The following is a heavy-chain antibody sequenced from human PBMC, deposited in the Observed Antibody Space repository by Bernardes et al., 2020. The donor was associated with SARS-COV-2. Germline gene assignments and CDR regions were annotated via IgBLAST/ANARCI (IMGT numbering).Heavy chain of an antibody. CDR3: ARVGGGRLDYRNYRWYQNFAMDV. V-gene: IGHV1-69*13. CDR1: GGTFSDYA. CDR2: IIPIFGTT. Sequence: SVKVSCKLSGGTFSDYAFTWVRQAPGQGLEWMGRIIPIFGTTNYGQKFQGRVTITADEITNTAYMELNTLGYDDTALYYFARVGGGRLDYRNYRWYQNFAMDVWGQGTTVTVSS. J-gene: IGHJ6*02. D-gene: IGHD4-4*01.